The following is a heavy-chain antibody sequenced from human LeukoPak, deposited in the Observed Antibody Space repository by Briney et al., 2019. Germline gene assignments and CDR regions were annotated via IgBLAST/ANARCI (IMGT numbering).Heavy chain of an antibody. J-gene: IGHJ6*02. CDR3: AGGYSYAKYYYYGMDV. CDR2: IVVGSGDT. CDR1: GFTFTSAV. V-gene: IGHV1-58*01. Sequence: SVKVSCKAVGFTFTSAVVQWVRQARGQRLEWIGWIVVGSGDTNYAQKFQERVTITRDMSTSTVYMELSGLRSEDTAVYYCAGGYSYAKYYYYGMDVWGQGTTVTVSS. D-gene: IGHD5-18*01.